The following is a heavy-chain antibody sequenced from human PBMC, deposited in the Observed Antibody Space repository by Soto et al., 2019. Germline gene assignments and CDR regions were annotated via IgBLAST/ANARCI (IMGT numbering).Heavy chain of an antibody. CDR3: ARDHYYDSSGYYGLDY. V-gene: IGHV3-74*01. Sequence: EVQLVESGGGLVQPGGSLRLSCAASGFTFSSYWMHWVRQAPGKVLVWVSRINSDGSSTSYADSVKGRFTISRDNAKNTLYLEMNSLRAEDTAVYYCARDHYYDSSGYYGLDYWGQGPLVTVSS. CDR1: GFTFSSYW. D-gene: IGHD3-22*01. J-gene: IGHJ4*02. CDR2: INSDGSST.